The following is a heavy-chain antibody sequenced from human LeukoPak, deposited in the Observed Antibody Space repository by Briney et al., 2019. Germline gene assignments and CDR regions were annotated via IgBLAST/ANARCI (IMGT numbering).Heavy chain of an antibody. V-gene: IGHV1-69*04. CDR3: ARGGIAVAGHYFDY. Sequence: SVKVSCKASGYTFTSYAISWVRQAPGQGLEWMGRIIPILGIANYAQKFQGRVTITADKSTSTAYMELSSLRSEDTAVYYCARGGIAVAGHYFDYWGQGTLVTVSS. CDR2: IIPILGIA. J-gene: IGHJ4*02. CDR1: GYTFTSYA. D-gene: IGHD6-19*01.